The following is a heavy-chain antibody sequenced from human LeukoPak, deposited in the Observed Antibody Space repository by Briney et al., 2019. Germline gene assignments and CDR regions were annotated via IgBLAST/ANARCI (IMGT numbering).Heavy chain of an antibody. CDR2: ISRSGSTI. V-gene: IGHV3-11*01. Sequence: PGGSLRLSCAASGFTFSDYYMSLIRQAPGKGPEWVSYISRSGSTIHYADSVKGRFTISRDNAKNSLYLQMNSLRAEDTAVYYCARLSWPYFDYWGQGTLVTVSS. D-gene: IGHD2/OR15-2a*01. CDR1: GFTFSDYY. CDR3: ARLSWPYFDY. J-gene: IGHJ4*02.